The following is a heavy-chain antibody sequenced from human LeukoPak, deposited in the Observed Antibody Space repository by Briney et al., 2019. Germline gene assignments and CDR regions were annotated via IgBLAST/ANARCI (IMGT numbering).Heavy chain of an antibody. CDR2: ITPIFGTA. J-gene: IGHJ4*02. CDR1: GGTFSSYA. V-gene: IGHV1-69*13. CDR3: ARSGGSYYGGFDY. D-gene: IGHD3-10*01. Sequence: SVTVPCKASGGTFSSYAISWVRQAPGQGLEWMGGITPIFGTANYAQKFQGRVTITADESTSTAYMELSSLRSEDTAVYYCARSGGSYYGGFDYWGQGTLVTVSS.